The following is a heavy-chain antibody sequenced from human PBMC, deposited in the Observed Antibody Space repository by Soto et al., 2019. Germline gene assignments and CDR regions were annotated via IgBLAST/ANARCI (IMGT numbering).Heavy chain of an antibody. Sequence: LILSCAASGFTFSSYSMNWVRQAPGKGLEWVSSISSSSSYIYYADSVKGRFTISRDNAKNSLYLQMNSLRAEDTAVYYCARDLSGIASTLDDYWGQGTLVTVSS. V-gene: IGHV3-21*01. J-gene: IGHJ4*02. D-gene: IGHD6-13*01. CDR2: ISSSSSYI. CDR1: GFTFSSYS. CDR3: ARDLSGIASTLDDY.